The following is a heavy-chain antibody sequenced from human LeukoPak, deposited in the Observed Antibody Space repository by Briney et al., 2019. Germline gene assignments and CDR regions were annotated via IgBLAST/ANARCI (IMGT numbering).Heavy chain of an antibody. J-gene: IGHJ4*02. CDR2: VGTVGDK. D-gene: IGHD5-18*01. CDR3: ARGGKTAMADY. CDR1: GFTFSIND. V-gene: IGHV3-13*01. Sequence: PGGSLRLSCTASGFTFSINDMHWVRQATGKGLEWVSGVGTVGDKYYADSVKGRFIISREDAKNSVYLQMNSLRAGDTAVYYCARGGKTAMADYWGREPWSPSPQ.